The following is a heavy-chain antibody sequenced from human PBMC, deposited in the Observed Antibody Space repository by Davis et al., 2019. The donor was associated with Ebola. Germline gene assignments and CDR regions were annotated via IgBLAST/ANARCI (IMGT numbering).Heavy chain of an antibody. V-gene: IGHV3-21*01. Sequence: GGSLRLSCAASGFTFSSYSMNWVRQAPGKGLEWVSSISNSSSYIYYADSVKGRFTISRDNAKNSLYLQMNSLRAEDTAVYYCARGFSKWFRELSDYWGQGTLVTVSS. CDR3: ARGFSKWFRELSDY. J-gene: IGHJ4*02. D-gene: IGHD3-10*01. CDR1: GFTFSSYS. CDR2: ISNSSSYI.